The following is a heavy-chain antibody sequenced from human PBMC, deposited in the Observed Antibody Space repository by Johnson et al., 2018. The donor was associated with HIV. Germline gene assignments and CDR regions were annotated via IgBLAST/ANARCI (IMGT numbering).Heavy chain of an antibody. V-gene: IGHV3-30*14. Sequence: QVQLVESGGGVVQPGRSLRLSCAASGFTLSSYAMHWVRQAPGKGLEWAAVISYDGSNKYYADSVKGRFTISRDNSKNTVYLQMNSLRVEDTAVYYCVREGPMVRSGAFDIWGQGTMVTVSS. CDR1: GFTLSSYA. D-gene: IGHD3-10*01. J-gene: IGHJ3*02. CDR3: VREGPMVRSGAFDI. CDR2: ISYDGSNK.